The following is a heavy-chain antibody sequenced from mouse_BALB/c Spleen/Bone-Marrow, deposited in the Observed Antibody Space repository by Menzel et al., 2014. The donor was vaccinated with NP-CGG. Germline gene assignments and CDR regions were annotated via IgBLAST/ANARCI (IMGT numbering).Heavy chain of an antibody. Sequence: EVQLQQSGPELVKPGASVKISCKPSGYTFTDYTIHWVKQSPGKSLEWIGNISPNIGGTTYNQKFKGKATLTLDKSSRTAYMELRSLTSEDSAVYYCARGRFAYWGQGTLVTVSA. V-gene: IGHV1-22*01. CDR2: ISPNIGGT. J-gene: IGHJ3*01. CDR3: ARGRFAY. CDR1: GYTFTDYT.